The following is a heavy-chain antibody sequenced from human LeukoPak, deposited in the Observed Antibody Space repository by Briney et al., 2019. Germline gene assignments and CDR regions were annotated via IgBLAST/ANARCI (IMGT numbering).Heavy chain of an antibody. Sequence: GGSLRLSCAASGFTFSSYSMNWVRQAPGKGLEWVSSISSSSSYIYYAASVKGRFTISRDNAKNSLYLQMNSLRAEDTAVYYCASPDLYCTNGVCLIDYWGQGTLVTVSS. J-gene: IGHJ4*02. V-gene: IGHV3-21*01. CDR1: GFTFSSYS. CDR2: ISSSSSYI. CDR3: ASPDLYCTNGVCLIDY. D-gene: IGHD2-8*01.